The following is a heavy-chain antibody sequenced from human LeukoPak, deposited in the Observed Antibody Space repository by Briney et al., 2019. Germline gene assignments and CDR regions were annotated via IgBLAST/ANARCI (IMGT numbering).Heavy chain of an antibody. J-gene: IGHJ4*02. D-gene: IGHD4-23*01. Sequence: ASVKVSCKASGYTFTSYGFNWVRQAPGQGLEWMGWTSAYNGDSNYAQKFQGRVTMTTDTSTSTAYMELRSLRPDDTAVYYCARCGNANFYPPYFDHWGQGTLVTVSS. CDR1: GYTFTSYG. V-gene: IGHV1-18*01. CDR3: ARCGNANFYPPYFDH. CDR2: TSAYNGDS.